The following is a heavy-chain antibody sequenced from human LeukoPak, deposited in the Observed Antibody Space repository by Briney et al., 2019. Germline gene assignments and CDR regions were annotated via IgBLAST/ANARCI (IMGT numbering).Heavy chain of an antibody. V-gene: IGHV4-34*01. J-gene: IGHJ5*02. CDR3: ARGAVLRFLEWLRNWFDP. CDR1: GGSFSGYY. Sequence: SETQSLTCAVYGGSFSGYYWSWIRQPPGKGLEWIGEINHSGSTNYNPSLKSRVTISVDTSKNQFSLKLSSVTAADTAVYYCARGAVLRFLEWLRNWFDPWGQGTLVTVSS. CDR2: INHSGST. D-gene: IGHD3-3*01.